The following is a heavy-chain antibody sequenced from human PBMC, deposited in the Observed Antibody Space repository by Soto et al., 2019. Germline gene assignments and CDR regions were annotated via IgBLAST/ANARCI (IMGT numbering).Heavy chain of an antibody. J-gene: IGHJ6*02. D-gene: IGHD1-1*01. Sequence: ASVKVSCKASGYTFSTYAMHWVRQAPGQSFEWMGWINGGTGQTRYSQRFQDRVTITRDTPASTANMELTSLTSEDTAVYYCARGKGMEENYYYHGLDIWGQGTTVTV. CDR3: ARGKGMEENYYYHGLDI. CDR2: INGGTGQT. CDR1: GYTFSTYA. V-gene: IGHV1-3*01.